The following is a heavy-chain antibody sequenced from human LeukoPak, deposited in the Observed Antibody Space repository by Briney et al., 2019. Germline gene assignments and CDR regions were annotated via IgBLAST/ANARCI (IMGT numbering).Heavy chain of an antibody. J-gene: IGHJ5*02. CDR1: GFTFSSYG. CDR3: ARDRITMVRGVNWFDP. CDR2: ISGSGGST. D-gene: IGHD3-10*01. Sequence: GGSLRLSCAASGFTFSSYGMSWVRQAPGKGLEWVSAISGSGGSTYYADSVKGRFTISRDNAKNTLYLQMNSLRAEDTAVYYCARDRITMVRGVNWFDPWGQGTLVTVSS. V-gene: IGHV3-23*01.